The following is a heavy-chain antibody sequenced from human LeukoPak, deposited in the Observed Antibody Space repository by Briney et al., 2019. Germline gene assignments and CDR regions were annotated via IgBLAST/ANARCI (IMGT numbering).Heavy chain of an antibody. CDR3: ARPHADYDFWSGYGNWFDP. CDR2: IYYSGRT. J-gene: IGHJ5*02. CDR1: GGSISSSSYY. D-gene: IGHD3-3*01. Sequence: PSETLSLTCTVSGGSISSSSYYWGWIRQPPGKGLEWIGSIYYSGRTYYNPSLKSRVTISVDTSKNQFSLKLSSVTAADTAVYYCARPHADYDFWSGYGNWFDPWGQGTLVTVSS. V-gene: IGHV4-39*01.